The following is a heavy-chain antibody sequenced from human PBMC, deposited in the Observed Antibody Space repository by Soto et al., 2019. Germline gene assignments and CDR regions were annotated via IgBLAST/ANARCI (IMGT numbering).Heavy chain of an antibody. CDR3: AQTLGLAVAGPGRFDL. D-gene: IGHD6-19*01. CDR2: IIPIFGTA. J-gene: IGHJ2*01. Sequence: QVQLVQSGTEVKKPGSSVKVSCKASGGTFSSYAISWVRQAPGQGLEWMGGIIPIFGTANYAQKFQGRVTITADESTSTAYIELSSLRSEDTAVYYCAQTLGLAVAGPGRFDLWGRGTLVTVSS. V-gene: IGHV1-69*12. CDR1: GGTFSSYA.